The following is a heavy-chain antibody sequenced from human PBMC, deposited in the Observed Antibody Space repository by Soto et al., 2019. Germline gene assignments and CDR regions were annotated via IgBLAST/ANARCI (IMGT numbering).Heavy chain of an antibody. CDR3: ARWSYLDY. CDR2: ISGSDGKT. CDR1: GFTFRTYG. Sequence: LRLSCAASGFTFRTYGMTWVRQAPGKGLEWVSTISGSDGKTFYADSVKGRFSISRDTSQSTLYLQMNSLRADDTAMYYCARWSYLDYWGQGTRVTVSS. D-gene: IGHD3-3*01. J-gene: IGHJ4*02. V-gene: IGHV3-23*01.